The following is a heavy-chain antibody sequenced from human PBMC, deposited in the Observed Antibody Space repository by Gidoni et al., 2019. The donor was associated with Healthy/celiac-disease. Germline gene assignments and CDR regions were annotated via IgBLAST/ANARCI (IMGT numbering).Heavy chain of an antibody. CDR2: IIPIFGTA. V-gene: IGHV1-69*01. Sequence: QVQLVQSGAEVKKPGSSVKISCKASGGTFSSYAISWVRQAPEQGLEWMGGIIPIFGTANYAQKFQGRVTITADESTRTAYMELSRLRSEDTAVYYCALRWLQLHAFDIWGQGTMVTVSS. D-gene: IGHD5-12*01. CDR1: GGTFSSYA. J-gene: IGHJ3*02. CDR3: ALRWLQLHAFDI.